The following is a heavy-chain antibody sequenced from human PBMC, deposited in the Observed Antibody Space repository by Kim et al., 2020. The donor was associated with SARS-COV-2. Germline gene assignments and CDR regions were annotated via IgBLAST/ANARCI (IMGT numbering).Heavy chain of an antibody. J-gene: IGHJ5*02. Sequence: GGSLRLSCAASGFTFSRYSMSWVRQAPGKGLQWVSYISSSSTTIYYADSVKGRFTISRDKAKNSLYLQMNNLRDEDTAVYYCARDKDGGVFDSFDLWGQGTLVTVSS. CDR1: GFTFSRYS. CDR2: ISSSSTTI. CDR3: ARDKDGGVFDSFDL. D-gene: IGHD3-9*01. V-gene: IGHV3-48*02.